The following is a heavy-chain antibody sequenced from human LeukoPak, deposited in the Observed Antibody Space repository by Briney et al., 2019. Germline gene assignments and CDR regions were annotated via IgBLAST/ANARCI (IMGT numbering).Heavy chain of an antibody. CDR1: GGSFSGYY. V-gene: IGHV4-34*01. CDR2: INHSGST. D-gene: IGHD4-23*01. CDR3: ARDLHGGNSFTSDWYFDL. Sequence: SETLSLTCAVYGGSFSGYYWSWIRQPPGKGLEWIGEINHSGSTNYNPSPKSRVTISVDTSKNQFSLKLSSVTAAETAVYYCARDLHGGNSFTSDWYFDLWGRGTLVTVSS. J-gene: IGHJ2*01.